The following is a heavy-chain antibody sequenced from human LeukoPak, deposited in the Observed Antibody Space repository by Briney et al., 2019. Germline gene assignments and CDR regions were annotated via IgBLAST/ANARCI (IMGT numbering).Heavy chain of an antibody. V-gene: IGHV3-7*05. J-gene: IGHJ5*02. CDR3: ARRNWFDP. D-gene: IGHD2/OR15-2a*01. Sequence: GGSLRLSCAASGFTFSDHHMDWVRQAPGKGLDCVATIKYDGSEKYYVDSVKGRFTISRDDAKNSLYLQMNSLRAEDTAVYYCARRNWFDPWGQGTLVIVSS. CDR1: GFTFSDHH. CDR2: IKYDGSEK.